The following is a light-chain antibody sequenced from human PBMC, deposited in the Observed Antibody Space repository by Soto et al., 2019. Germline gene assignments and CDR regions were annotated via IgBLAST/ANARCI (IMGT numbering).Light chain of an antibody. CDR3: QQYGSSLFT. Sequence: EIVLTQSPGTLSLSPGERATLSCRASQSVSSSYLAWYQQKPGQAPRLLIYGASSRATGIPDRFSGSGSGTGLTLTISRLEPEDCAVYYCQQYGSSLFTFRPGTKVDIK. CDR1: QSVSSSY. CDR2: GAS. J-gene: IGKJ3*01. V-gene: IGKV3-20*01.